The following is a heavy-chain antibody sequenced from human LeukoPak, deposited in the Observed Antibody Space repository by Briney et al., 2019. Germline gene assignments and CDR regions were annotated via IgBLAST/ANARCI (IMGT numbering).Heavy chain of an antibody. CDR2: ISSNGGST. CDR1: GFTISTYR. V-gene: IGHV3-64*01. J-gene: IGHJ4*02. Sequence: QAGGSLRLSSAASGFTISTYRMSWVRQAPGKGLEYGSAISSNGGSTYYANSVKGRFTISTDNSKNTLYLQMGSLRAEDMAMYYCARGAYSSGWFNFDYWGEGTLVTVSS. D-gene: IGHD6-19*01. CDR3: ARGAYSSGWFNFDY.